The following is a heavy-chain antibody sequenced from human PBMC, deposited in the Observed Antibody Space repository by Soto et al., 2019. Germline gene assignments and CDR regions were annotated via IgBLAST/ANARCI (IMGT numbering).Heavy chain of an antibody. CDR2: TIPALGKT. D-gene: IGHD3-10*01. CDR3: ARGPFRPSAMDV. V-gene: IGHV1-69*10. J-gene: IGHJ6*02. CDR1: GDNLKKNV. Sequence: GXSVKVSCKTSGDNLKKNVVTWVRQAPGQGLEWVGGTIPALGKTHYIEKFQGRVTITVDDATRTVYMEVRDLTSEDTAIYYFARGPFRPSAMDVWGQGTTVTVSS.